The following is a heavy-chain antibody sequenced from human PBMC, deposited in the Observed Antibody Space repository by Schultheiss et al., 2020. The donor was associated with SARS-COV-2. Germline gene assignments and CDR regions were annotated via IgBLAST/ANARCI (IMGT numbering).Heavy chain of an antibody. J-gene: IGHJ5*02. CDR3: AREYSSSRDWFDP. V-gene: IGHV4-61*08. Sequence: SETLSLTCTVSGGSISSGDYYWSWIRQPPGKGLEWIGYIYYSGSTNYNPSLKSRVTISVDTSKNQFSLKLSSVTAADTAVYYCAREYSSSRDWFDPWGQGTLVTVSS. D-gene: IGHD6-6*01. CDR2: IYYSGST. CDR1: GGSISSGDYY.